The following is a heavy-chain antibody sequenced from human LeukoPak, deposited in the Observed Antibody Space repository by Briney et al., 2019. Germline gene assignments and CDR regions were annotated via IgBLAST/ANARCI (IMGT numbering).Heavy chain of an antibody. D-gene: IGHD3-16*01. CDR2: IYYSGST. CDR3: ARLAGPGGVIP. J-gene: IGHJ5*02. Sequence: SETLSLTCTVSGGSISSSSYYWGWIRQPPGKGLEWIGSIYYSGSTYYNPSLKSRVTISVDTSKNQFSLKLSSVTAANTAVYYCARLAGPGGVIPWGQGTLVTVSS. CDR1: GGSISSSSYY. V-gene: IGHV4-39*07.